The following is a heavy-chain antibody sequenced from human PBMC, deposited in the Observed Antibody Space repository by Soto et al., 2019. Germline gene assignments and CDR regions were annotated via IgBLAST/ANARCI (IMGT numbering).Heavy chain of an antibody. Sequence: SVKVSCKASGGTFSSHSIHWVRQAPGQGLEWMGGVISLFGTANYAHNFKGRVTITADQSTSTAYMELNSPRSDDTAVYYCAREVGYGDFSAALLDWGQGTLVTVSS. CDR3: AREVGYGDFSAALLD. CDR1: GGTFSSHS. D-gene: IGHD4-17*01. J-gene: IGHJ4*02. V-gene: IGHV1-69*13. CDR2: VISLFGTA.